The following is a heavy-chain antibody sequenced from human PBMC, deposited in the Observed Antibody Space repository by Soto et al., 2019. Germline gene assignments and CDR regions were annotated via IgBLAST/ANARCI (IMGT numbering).Heavy chain of an antibody. CDR1: GFTFSSYE. V-gene: IGHV3-48*03. Sequence: EVQLVESGGGLVQPGGSLRLSCAASGFTFSSYEMNWVRQAPGKGLEWVSYISSSGSTIYYADSVKGRFTISRDNGKNSLYLQMNSLRAEDTAVYYCARDGRYCSGGSCYRLFDYWGQGTLVTVSS. CDR3: ARDGRYCSGGSCYRLFDY. D-gene: IGHD2-15*01. CDR2: ISSSGSTI. J-gene: IGHJ4*02.